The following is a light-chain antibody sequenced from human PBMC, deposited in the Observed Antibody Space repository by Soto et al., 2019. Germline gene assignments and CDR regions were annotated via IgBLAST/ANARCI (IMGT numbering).Light chain of an antibody. J-gene: IGLJ1*01. V-gene: IGLV1-44*01. CDR1: SSNIGPNT. Sequence: QSVLTQPPSASGTPGQTVTISCSGSSSNIGPNTVNWYQQLPGTAPKLLIYSSDQRPSGVPDRISGSKSGTSASLAISGLQSEDEADYYCAAWDDSLNGYVFGTGTKVTVL. CDR2: SSD. CDR3: AAWDDSLNGYV.